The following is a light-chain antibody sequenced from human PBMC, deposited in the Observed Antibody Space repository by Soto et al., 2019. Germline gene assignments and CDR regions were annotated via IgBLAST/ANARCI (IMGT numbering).Light chain of an antibody. CDR1: QTVSNNY. Sequence: ENVLAPSPVSLSLSLADRATPSCPASQTVSNNYLAWYQQKPGQAPRLLIYGTSNRATGIPDRFSGSGSGTDFTLTISRLEPEDFAVYYCQQHGTSPITFGQGTRLEIK. CDR3: QQHGTSPIT. J-gene: IGKJ5*01. CDR2: GTS. V-gene: IGKV3-20*01.